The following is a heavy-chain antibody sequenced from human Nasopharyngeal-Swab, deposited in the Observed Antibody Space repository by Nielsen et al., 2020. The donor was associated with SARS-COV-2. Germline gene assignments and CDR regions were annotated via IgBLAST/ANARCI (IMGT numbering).Heavy chain of an antibody. CDR2: IYYSGST. V-gene: IGHV4-31*03. D-gene: IGHD2-15*01. Sequence: SETLSLTCTVSGGSISSGGYYWSWIRQHPGKGLEWIGYIYYSGSTYYNPSLKSRVTISVDTSKNQFSLKLSSVTVADTAVYYCARVVADTLDYWGQGTLVTVSS. CDR3: ARVVADTLDY. CDR1: GGSISSGGYY. J-gene: IGHJ4*02.